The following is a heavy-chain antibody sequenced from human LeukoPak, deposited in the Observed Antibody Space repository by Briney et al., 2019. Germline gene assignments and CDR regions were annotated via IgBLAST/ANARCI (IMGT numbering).Heavy chain of an antibody. J-gene: IGHJ4*02. CDR1: GYTFTGYY. V-gene: IGHV1-2*02. CDR2: INPNSGGT. CDR3: ARDGSWNDAVGPVDY. Sequence: ASVNVSCKASGYTFTGYYMHWVRQAPGQGLEWMGWINPNSGGTSYAQKFQGRDTMTRDTSISTAYMELSRLTSDDTAVYYCARDGSWNDAVGPVDYWGQGTLITVSS. D-gene: IGHD1-1*01.